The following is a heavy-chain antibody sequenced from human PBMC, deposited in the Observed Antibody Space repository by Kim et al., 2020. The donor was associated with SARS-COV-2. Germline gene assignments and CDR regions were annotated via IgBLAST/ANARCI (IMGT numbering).Heavy chain of an antibody. D-gene: IGHD4-17*01. J-gene: IGHJ4*02. CDR3: TTVSDYGDYVRVEFA. Sequence: PVKGRFTISRDDSKNTLYLQMNSLKTEDTAVYYCTTVSDYGDYVRVEFAWGQGTLVTVSS. V-gene: IGHV3-15*01.